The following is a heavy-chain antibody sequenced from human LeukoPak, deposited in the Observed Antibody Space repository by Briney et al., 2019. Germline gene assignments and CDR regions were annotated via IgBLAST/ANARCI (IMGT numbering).Heavy chain of an antibody. V-gene: IGHV4-59*01. CDR1: GGSIRSNY. D-gene: IGHD1-7*01. Sequence: SETLSLTCIVSGGSIRSNYWSWIRQPPGKGLEWIGYIYYSGSTNYNPSLKSRVTISVDTSKNQFSLKLSSVTAADTAVYYCARDKFRGYFDYWGQGTLVTVSS. J-gene: IGHJ4*02. CDR2: IYYSGST. CDR3: ARDKFRGYFDY.